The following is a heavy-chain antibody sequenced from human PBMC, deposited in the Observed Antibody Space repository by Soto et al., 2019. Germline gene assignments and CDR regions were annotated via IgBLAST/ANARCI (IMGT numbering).Heavy chain of an antibody. V-gene: IGHV4-31*03. D-gene: IGHD6-13*01. Sequence: SETLSLTCTVSGGSISSGGYYWSWIRQHPGKGLEWIGYIYYSGSTYYNPSLKSRVTISVDTSKNQFSLKLSSVTAADTAVYYCARGGIAAAAPPDYGGQGTLVTVS. CDR2: IYYSGST. CDR1: GGSISSGGYY. CDR3: ARGGIAAAAPPDY. J-gene: IGHJ4*02.